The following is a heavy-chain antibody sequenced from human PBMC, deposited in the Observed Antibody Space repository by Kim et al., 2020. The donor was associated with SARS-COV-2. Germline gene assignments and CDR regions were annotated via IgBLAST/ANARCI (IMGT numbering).Heavy chain of an antibody. D-gene: IGHD4-17*01. J-gene: IGHJ1*01. Sequence: KYSPSFQGQVTTSADKSISTAYLQWSSLKASDTAMYYCARPSGDYMDFQHWGQGTLVTVSS. CDR3: ARPSGDYMDFQH. V-gene: IGHV5-51*01.